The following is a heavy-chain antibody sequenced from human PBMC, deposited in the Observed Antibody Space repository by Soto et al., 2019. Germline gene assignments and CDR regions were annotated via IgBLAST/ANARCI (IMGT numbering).Heavy chain of an antibody. D-gene: IGHD4-17*01. CDR1: GVAFSTHA. V-gene: IGHV1-69*01. J-gene: IGHJ4*02. CDR2: ITPLFGAA. CDR3: ARDLEYGQKIFDD. Sequence: QVQLVQSGGEVKRPRSSVKVSCKASGVAFSTHAIYWVRQAPGQGLEWMGGITPLFGAANYAQKFQDRVTITADESTSTAYLEVSDLRSEDTAVYYCARDLEYGQKIFDDWGQGTRVIVSS.